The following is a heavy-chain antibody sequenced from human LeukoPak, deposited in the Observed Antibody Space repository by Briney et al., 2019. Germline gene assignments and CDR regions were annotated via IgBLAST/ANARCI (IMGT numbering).Heavy chain of an antibody. CDR1: GGSISSSSHY. Sequence: SETLSLTCTVSGGSISSSSHYWGWIRQPPGQGLEWIASIYYSGATYYNPSLKSRVTISVDTSKNQFSLKLISVTAADTAVYYCASPSRQWLGHYFDYWGQGTLVTASS. J-gene: IGHJ4*02. CDR3: ASPSRQWLGHYFDY. CDR2: IYYSGAT. V-gene: IGHV4-39*01. D-gene: IGHD6-19*01.